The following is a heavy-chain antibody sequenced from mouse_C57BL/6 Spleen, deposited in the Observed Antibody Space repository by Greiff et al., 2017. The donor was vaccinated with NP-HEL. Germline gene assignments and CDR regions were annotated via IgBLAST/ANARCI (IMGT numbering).Heavy chain of an antibody. CDR3: AREVLLRPSGGFDY. V-gene: IGHV1-82*01. Sequence: VQLQQSGPELVKPGASVKISCKASGYAFSSSWMNWVKQRPGKGLEWIGRIYPGDGDTNYNGKFKGKATLTADKSSSTAYMQLSSLTSEDSAVYFCAREVLLRPSGGFDYWGQGTTLTVSS. J-gene: IGHJ2*01. D-gene: IGHD1-1*01. CDR2: IYPGDGDT. CDR1: GYAFSSSW.